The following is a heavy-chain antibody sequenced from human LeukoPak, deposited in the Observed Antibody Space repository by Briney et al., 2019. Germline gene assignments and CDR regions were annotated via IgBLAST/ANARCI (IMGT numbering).Heavy chain of an antibody. D-gene: IGHD2-2*01. CDR2: ISAYNGNT. J-gene: IGHJ4*02. V-gene: IGHV1-18*01. CDR1: GGTFSSYA. Sequence: GSSVKVSCKASGGTFSSYAISWVRQAPGQGLEWMGWISAYNGNTNYAQKLQGRVTMTTDTSTSTAYMELRSLRSDDTAVYYCARDREGYCSSTSCVNFDYWGQGTLVTVSS. CDR3: ARDREGYCSSTSCVNFDY.